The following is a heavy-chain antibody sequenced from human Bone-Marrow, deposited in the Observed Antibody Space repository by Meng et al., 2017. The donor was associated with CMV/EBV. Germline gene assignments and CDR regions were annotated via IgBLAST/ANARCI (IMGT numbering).Heavy chain of an antibody. V-gene: IGHV1-18*01. CDR1: GYTFSNFA. CDR3: ALVVYNCCGDCYSTH. D-gene: IGHD2-21*01. Sequence: ASVKVSCTSSGYTFSNFAVSWVRQAPGQGLEWMGWITVYNGKTKSAQKFQGRVTMTADTSTNTAYMELSSLRSEDTAMYYCALVVYNCCGDCYSTHWGQGTLVTVSS. CDR2: ITVYNGKT. J-gene: IGHJ4*02.